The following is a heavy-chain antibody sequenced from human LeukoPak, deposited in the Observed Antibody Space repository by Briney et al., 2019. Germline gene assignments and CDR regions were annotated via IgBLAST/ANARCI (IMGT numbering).Heavy chain of an antibody. Sequence: GGSLRLSCAASGFTFSDYYMSWIRQAPGKGLEWVSYISSSGSTIYYADSVKGRFTISRDNAKNSLYLQMNSLRAEDTAVYYCATAIPSGSYSNYPDYWGQGTLVTVSS. CDR3: ATAIPSGSYSNYPDY. D-gene: IGHD1-26*01. J-gene: IGHJ4*02. V-gene: IGHV3-11*01. CDR2: ISSSGSTI. CDR1: GFTFSDYY.